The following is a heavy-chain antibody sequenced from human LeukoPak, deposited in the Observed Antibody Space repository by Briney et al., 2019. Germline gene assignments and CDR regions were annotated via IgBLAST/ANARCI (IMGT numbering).Heavy chain of an antibody. CDR1: GGSISSYY. CDR3: ARERSSGWGGRVDAFDI. Sequence: SETLSLTCTVSGGSISSYYWSWIRQPAGKGLEWIGRIYTSGSTNYNPSLKSRVTMSVDTSKNQFSLKQSSVTAADTAVYYCARERSSGWGGRVDAFDIWGQGTMVTVSS. D-gene: IGHD6-19*01. V-gene: IGHV4-4*07. CDR2: IYTSGST. J-gene: IGHJ3*02.